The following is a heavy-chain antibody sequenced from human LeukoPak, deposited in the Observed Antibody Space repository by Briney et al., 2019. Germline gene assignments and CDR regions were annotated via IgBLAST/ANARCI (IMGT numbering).Heavy chain of an antibody. CDR1: GXSFTSYW. CDR2: IDPSDSYT. D-gene: IGHD6-13*01. J-gene: IGHJ4*02. V-gene: IGHV5-10-1*01. Sequence: GESLKISFKGSGXSFTSYWITWVRQMPGKGLEWMGRIDPSDSYTNYSPSFQGHVTISVDKSISTAYLQWSSLKASDTAMYYCARRDRYSWYSFDYWGRGTLVTVSS. CDR3: ARRDRYSWYSFDY.